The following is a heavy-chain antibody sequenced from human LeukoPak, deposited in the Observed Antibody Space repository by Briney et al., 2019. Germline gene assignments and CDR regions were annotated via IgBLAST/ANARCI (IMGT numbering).Heavy chain of an antibody. CDR1: GFTFSSYW. D-gene: IGHD2-2*01. J-gene: IGHJ4*02. CDR2: IKQDGSEK. Sequence: GGSLRLSCAASGFTFSSYWMSWVRQAPGKGLEWVANIKQDGSEKYYVDSVKGRFTISRDNAKNSLYLQMNGLRAEDTAVYYCAREGGSVTNPVIDYWGQGTLVTVSS. V-gene: IGHV3-7*01. CDR3: AREGGSVTNPVIDY.